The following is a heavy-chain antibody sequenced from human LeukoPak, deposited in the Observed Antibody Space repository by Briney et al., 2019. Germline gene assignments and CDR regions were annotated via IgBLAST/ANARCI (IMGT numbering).Heavy chain of an antibody. CDR1: GYTFTSYD. D-gene: IGHD2-2*01. CDR3: ARERYCSSTSCSGTLGMDV. J-gene: IGHJ6*02. Sequence: ASVKVSCKASGYTFTSYDINWVRQATGQGLEWLGWMNPNSGNTGYAQKFKGRVTMTRNTSISTAYLELSSLRSEDTAVYYCARERYCSSTSCSGTLGMDVWGQGTTVTVSS. V-gene: IGHV1-8*01. CDR2: MNPNSGNT.